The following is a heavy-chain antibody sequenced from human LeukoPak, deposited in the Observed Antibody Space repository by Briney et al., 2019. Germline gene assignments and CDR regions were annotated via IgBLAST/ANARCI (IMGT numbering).Heavy chain of an antibody. J-gene: IGHJ4*02. CDR2: MNPNSGNT. CDR3: ARGLSRYYYDSSGYSKPYYFDY. V-gene: IGHV1-8*01. CDR1: GYTFTSYD. D-gene: IGHD3-22*01. Sequence: ASVKVSCKASGYTFTSYDINWVRQATGQGLEWMGWMNPNSGNTGYAQKFQGRVTMTRNTSISTAYMELSSLRSEDTAVYYCARGLSRYYYDSSGYSKPYYFDYWGQGTLVTVSS.